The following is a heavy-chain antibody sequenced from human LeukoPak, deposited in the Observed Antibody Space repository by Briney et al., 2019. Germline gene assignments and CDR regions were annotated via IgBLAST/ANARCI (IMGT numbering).Heavy chain of an antibody. Sequence: ASVRVSCKASGYTFTNYYLHWVRQAPGHGLEWMAIINPSDGGTYYEQKLQGRVTVTRDTSTSTVYMELSCLRSEDTAVYYCARDTRTMTAVTRGQHYYYGLDVWGQGTTVTVSS. CDR3: ARDTRTMTAVTRGQHYYYGLDV. CDR1: GYTFTNYY. J-gene: IGHJ6*02. CDR2: INPSDGGT. D-gene: IGHD4-17*01. V-gene: IGHV1-46*01.